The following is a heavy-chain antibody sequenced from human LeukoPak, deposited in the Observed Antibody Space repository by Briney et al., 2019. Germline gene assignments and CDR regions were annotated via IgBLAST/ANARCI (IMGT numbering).Heavy chain of an antibody. CDR3: AREEVRSGD. CDR1: GGSISGYY. CDR2: IHYTGGT. J-gene: IGHJ4*02. Sequence: PSETLSLTCAVYGGSISGYYWSWIRQPPGKGLEWVGEIHYTGGTSYNPSLKSRATISADTSKNQFSLRLSSMTAADTAVYYCAREEVRSGDWGQGTLVTVTS. D-gene: IGHD3-22*01. V-gene: IGHV4-34*01.